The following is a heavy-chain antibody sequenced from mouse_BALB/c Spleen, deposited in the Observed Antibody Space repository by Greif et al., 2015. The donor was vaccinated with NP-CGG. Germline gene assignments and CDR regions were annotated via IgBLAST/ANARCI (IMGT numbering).Heavy chain of an antibody. CDR2: IDPANGNT. V-gene: IGHV14-3*02. Sequence: EVKLQESGAELVKPGASVKLSCTASGFNIKDTYMHWVKQRPEQGLEWIGRIDPANGNTKYDPKFQGKATITADTSSNTAYLQLSSLTSEDTAVYYCARKLGRGFYFDYWGQGTTLTVSS. D-gene: IGHD4-1*01. J-gene: IGHJ2*01. CDR3: ARKLGRGFYFDY. CDR1: GFNIKDTY.